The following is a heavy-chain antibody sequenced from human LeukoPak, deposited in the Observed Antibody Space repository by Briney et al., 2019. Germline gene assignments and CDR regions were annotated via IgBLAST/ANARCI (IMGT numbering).Heavy chain of an antibody. J-gene: IGHJ6*03. D-gene: IGHD3-22*01. CDR3: ARSSEGRYYYDSSGFSYYYYMDV. Sequence: GASVKVSCKVSGYTLTELSMHWVRQAPGKGLEWMGGFDPEDGETIYAQKFQGGVTMTEDTSTDTAYMELSSLRSEDTAVYYCARSSEGRYYYDSSGFSYYYYMDVWGKGTTVTISS. V-gene: IGHV1-24*01. CDR2: FDPEDGET. CDR1: GYTLTELS.